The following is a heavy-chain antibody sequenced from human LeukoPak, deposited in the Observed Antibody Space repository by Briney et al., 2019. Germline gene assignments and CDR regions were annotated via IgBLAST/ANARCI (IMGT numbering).Heavy chain of an antibody. J-gene: IGHJ4*02. CDR3: ARGSVGSSWTPFDY. V-gene: IGHV3-13*01. CDR2: IGTAGDT. CDR1: GFTFSSYD. D-gene: IGHD6-13*01. Sequence: AGGSLRLSCAAYGFTFSSYDMQWVRQATGKGLEWVSAIGTAGDTYYPGSVKGRFTISRENAKNSLYLQMNSLRAGDTAVYYCARGSVGSSWTPFDYWGQGTLVTVSS.